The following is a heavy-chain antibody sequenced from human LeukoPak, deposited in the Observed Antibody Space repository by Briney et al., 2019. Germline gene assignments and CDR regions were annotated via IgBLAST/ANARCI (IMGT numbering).Heavy chain of an antibody. Sequence: DPGGSLRLSCAASGFTFNNHWMSWVRQAPGKGLEWVANIKEDGSEKFYVDSMKGRFIISRDNDKNSLYLQVNSLRAENTAVYYCARPEGTAMGPVVYWGQGTLVTVSS. J-gene: IGHJ4*02. CDR3: ARPEGTAMGPVVY. CDR2: IKEDGSEK. V-gene: IGHV3-7*01. CDR1: GFTFNNHW. D-gene: IGHD5-18*01.